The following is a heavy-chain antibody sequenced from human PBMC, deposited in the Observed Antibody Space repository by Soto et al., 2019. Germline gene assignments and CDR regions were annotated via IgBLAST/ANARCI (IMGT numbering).Heavy chain of an antibody. D-gene: IGHD3-22*01. V-gene: IGHV4-34*01. Sequence: PSETLSLTCAVHGGSFSGHSWTWIRQSPGKGLEWIGDINHSGRVNYSPSLKSRVTISLDTSKNQFSLTLGAVTAADTAMYYCSTRAYDTNGYYRFDPWGQGTLVTVSS. J-gene: IGHJ5*01. CDR2: INHSGRV. CDR1: GGSFSGHS. CDR3: STRAYDTNGYYRFDP.